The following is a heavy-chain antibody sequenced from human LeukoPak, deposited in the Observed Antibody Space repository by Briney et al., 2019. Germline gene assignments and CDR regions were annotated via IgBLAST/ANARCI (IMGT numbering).Heavy chain of an antibody. CDR3: AKDWSYKGWAYYCDY. D-gene: IGHD1-1*01. CDR2: ISGSGGST. V-gene: IGHV3-23*01. J-gene: IGHJ4*02. CDR1: GFTFSSYG. Sequence: GGSLRLSCAASGFTFSSYGMSWVRQAPGKGLEWVSAISGSGGSTYYADSVKGRFTISRDNSKNMLYLQMNSLSAEDTAVYYCAKDWSYKGWAYYCDYWGQGTLVTVSS.